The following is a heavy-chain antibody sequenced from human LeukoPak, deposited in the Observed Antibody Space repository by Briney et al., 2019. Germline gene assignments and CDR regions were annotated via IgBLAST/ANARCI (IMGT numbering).Heavy chain of an antibody. CDR2: INHSGST. J-gene: IGHJ5*02. D-gene: IGHD2-2*01. CDR1: GGSFSGYY. Sequence: SETLSLTCAVYGGSFSGYYWSWIRQPPGKGLEWIGEINHSGSTNYNPSLKSRVTMSVDTSINQFSLKLSSVTAADTTVYYCARDRKLYCSSSFCNWLDPWGQGTLVTVSS. V-gene: IGHV4-34*01. CDR3: ARDRKLYCSSSFCNWLDP.